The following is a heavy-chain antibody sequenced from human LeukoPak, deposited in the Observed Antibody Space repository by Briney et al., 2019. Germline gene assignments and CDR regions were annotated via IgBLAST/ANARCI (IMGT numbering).Heavy chain of an antibody. D-gene: IGHD6-19*01. CDR1: GFTFTSYW. Sequence: GGSLRLSCAASGFTFTSYWMHWVRHIPGKGLEWVSSISSSSSYIYYADSVKGRFTISSDNAKNSLYLQMNSLRAEDTAVYYCASRHSSGWYLDYWGQGTLVTVSS. CDR3: ASRHSSGWYLDY. V-gene: IGHV3-21*01. J-gene: IGHJ4*02. CDR2: ISSSSSYI.